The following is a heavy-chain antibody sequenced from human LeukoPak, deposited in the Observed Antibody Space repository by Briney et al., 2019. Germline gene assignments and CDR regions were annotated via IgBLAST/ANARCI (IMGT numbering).Heavy chain of an antibody. CDR2: IYYSGST. V-gene: IGHV4-38-2*02. Sequence: SETLSLTCTVSGYSISSGYYWGWIRQPPGKGLEWIGSIYYSGSTYYNPSLKSRVTISVDTSKNQFSLKLSSVTAADTAVYYCARARGARYSGYDLSIGFDPWGQGTLVTVSS. CDR1: GYSISSGYY. CDR3: ARARGARYSGYDLSIGFDP. D-gene: IGHD5-12*01. J-gene: IGHJ5*02.